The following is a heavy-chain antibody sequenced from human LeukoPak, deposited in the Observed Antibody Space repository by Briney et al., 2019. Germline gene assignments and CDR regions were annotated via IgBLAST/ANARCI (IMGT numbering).Heavy chain of an antibody. D-gene: IGHD3-22*01. J-gene: IGHJ4*02. CDR3: ARLYDSSGYYYPFDY. Sequence: SETLSLTCTVSGGSISSYYWSWIRQPPWKGLEWIGYIYYSGSTNYNPSLKSRVTISVDTSKNHFSLKLSSVTAADTAVYYCARLYDSSGYYYPFDYWGQGTLVTVSS. CDR1: GGSISSYY. CDR2: IYYSGST. V-gene: IGHV4-59*08.